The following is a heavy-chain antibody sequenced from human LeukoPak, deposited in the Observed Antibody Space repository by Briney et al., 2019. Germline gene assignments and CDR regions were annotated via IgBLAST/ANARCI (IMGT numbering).Heavy chain of an antibody. V-gene: IGHV4-39*01. CDR2: IYYSGST. CDR3: ARHADSSGYLDAFDI. CDR1: GDSISSGSYS. D-gene: IGHD3-22*01. J-gene: IGHJ3*02. Sequence: SGTLSLTCTVSGDSISSGSYSWGCIRQPPGKGLEWIGSIYYSGSTNYNPSLESRVTISVDTSKNQFSLKLSSVTAADTAVYYCARHADSSGYLDAFDIWGQGTMVTVSS.